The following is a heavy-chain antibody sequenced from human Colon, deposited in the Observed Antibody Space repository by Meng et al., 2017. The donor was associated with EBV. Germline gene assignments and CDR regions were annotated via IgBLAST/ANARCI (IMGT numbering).Heavy chain of an antibody. Sequence: VHQQESSPGRGKPSETLSLTCACSGGSISSVYWWTWVRQSPGKGLEWIGEIYHSGSTNYNPSLKSRVTISVDKSKNQFSLKLTSVTAADTAVYYCARGGYYSFDYWGQRTLVTVSS. J-gene: IGHJ4*02. CDR2: IYHSGST. V-gene: IGHV4-4*02. CDR1: GGSISSVYW. CDR3: ARGGYYSFDY. D-gene: IGHD5-18*01.